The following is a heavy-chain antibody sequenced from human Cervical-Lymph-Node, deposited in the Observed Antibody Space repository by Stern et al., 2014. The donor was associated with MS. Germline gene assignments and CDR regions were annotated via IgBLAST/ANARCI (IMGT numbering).Heavy chain of an antibody. J-gene: IGHJ3*02. V-gene: IGHV2-70*01. D-gene: IGHD6-6*01. CDR1: GFSLTTSGMC. CDR2: IDWDDDK. CDR3: ARFYSSSSFADAFDI. Sequence: ESGPALVKPTQTLTLTCTFSGFSLTTSGMCVSWIRQPPGKALEWLAFIDWDDDKSYNTSLKTRLTSSKDTSKNQVVLTMTNMDPVDTATYYCARFYSSSSFADAFDIWGQGTMVTVSS.